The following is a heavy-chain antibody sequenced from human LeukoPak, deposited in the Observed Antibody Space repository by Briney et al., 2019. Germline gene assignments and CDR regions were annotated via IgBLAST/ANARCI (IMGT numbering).Heavy chain of an antibody. D-gene: IGHD4-17*01. CDR3: ASPPDYGDSYYFDY. V-gene: IGHV1-18*01. CDR1: GYTFTSYG. CDR2: ISAYNGNT. Sequence: GASVKVSCKASGYTFTSYGISWVRQAPGQGLEWMGWISAYNGNTNYAQKLQGRVTMTTDTSTSTAYMELRSLRSDDTAVYYCASPPDYGDSYYFDYWGQGTLVTVSS. J-gene: IGHJ4*02.